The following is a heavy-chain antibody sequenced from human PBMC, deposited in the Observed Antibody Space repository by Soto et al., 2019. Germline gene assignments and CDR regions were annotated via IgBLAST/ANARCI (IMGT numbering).Heavy chain of an antibody. CDR2: TYFRSKWYN. J-gene: IGHJ5*02. Sequence: SQTLSLACAISGDSVSSNTASWNWIRQSPSRGLEWLGRTYFRSKWYNDYAVSVKSRIIINPDTSNNQFSLQLNSVTPEDTAVYFCAKGDNLGPKTGYAFDPWGQGIMVTVSS. CDR3: AKGDNLGPKTGYAFDP. CDR1: GDSVSSNTAS. D-gene: IGHD5-12*01. V-gene: IGHV6-1*01.